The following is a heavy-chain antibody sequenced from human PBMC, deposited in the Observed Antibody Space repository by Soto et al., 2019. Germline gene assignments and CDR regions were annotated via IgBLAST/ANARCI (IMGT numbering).Heavy chain of an antibody. Sequence: EVQLVESGGGLVQTGWSLRLSCAASGFTVSRNYMTWVRQAPGKGLAWVSIIYSGGSTYYADSVEGRFTISIDDSKNTIFRHMNSLRAEDSAVSYCAKSSHSLYYYYIDVWGKGTTVTLSS. V-gene: IGHV3-66*01. CDR2: IYSGGST. CDR1: GFTVSRNY. CDR3: AKSSHSLYYYYIDV. J-gene: IGHJ6*03.